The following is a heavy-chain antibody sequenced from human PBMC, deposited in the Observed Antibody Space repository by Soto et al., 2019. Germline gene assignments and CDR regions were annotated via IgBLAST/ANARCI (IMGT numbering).Heavy chain of an antibody. V-gene: IGHV3-30*18. Sequence: GGSLRLSCAASGFTFSSYGMHWVRQAPGKGLEWVAVISYDGSNKYYADSVKGRFTISRDNSKNTLYLQMNSLRAEDTAVYYCAKDFEASVLAYYFDYWGQGTLVTVSS. J-gene: IGHJ4*02. CDR3: AKDFEASVLAYYFDY. CDR2: ISYDGSNK. D-gene: IGHD3-9*01. CDR1: GFTFSSYG.